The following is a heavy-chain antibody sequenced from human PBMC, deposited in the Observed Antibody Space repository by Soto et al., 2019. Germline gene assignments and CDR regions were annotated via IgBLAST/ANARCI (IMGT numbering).Heavy chain of an antibody. CDR1: WFPFRSYW. CDR3: ARGVRGAYGLDI. J-gene: IGHJ3*02. Sequence: GGSLRLSCAAPWFPFRSYWMHRVRQAPGKGLVWVSRINSDGSRTNYADSVKGRFTISRDNAKNTLYLQINSLRVEETAVYYCARGVRGAYGLDIWGQGTMVTVSS. D-gene: IGHD2-21*01. CDR2: INSDGSRT. V-gene: IGHV3-74*01.